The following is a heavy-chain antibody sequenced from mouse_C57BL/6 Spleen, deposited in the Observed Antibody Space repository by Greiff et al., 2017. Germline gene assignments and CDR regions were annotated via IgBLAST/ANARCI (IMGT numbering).Heavy chain of an antibody. CDR1: GYTFTDYY. CDR3: SLYYDYDVGYFDV. Sequence: EVQLQQSGPELVKPGASVKISCKASGYTFTDYYMNWVKQSHGKSLEWIGDINPNNGGTSYNQKFKGKATLTVDKSSSTAYMELRSLTSADSAVYYCSLYYDYDVGYFDVWGTGTTVTVSS. D-gene: IGHD2-4*01. CDR2: INPNNGGT. J-gene: IGHJ1*03. V-gene: IGHV1-26*01.